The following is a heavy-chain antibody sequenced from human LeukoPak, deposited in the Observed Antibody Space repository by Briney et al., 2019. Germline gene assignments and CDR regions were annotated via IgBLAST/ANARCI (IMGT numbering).Heavy chain of an antibody. CDR3: ARDCSSTSCYGGDY. CDR1: GGTFSSYA. D-gene: IGHD2-2*01. V-gene: IGHV1-46*01. J-gene: IGHJ4*02. Sequence: ASVKVSCKASGGTFSSYAISWVRQAPGQGLEWMGIINPSGGSTSYAQKFQGRVTMTRDMSTSTVYMELSSLRSEDTAVYYCARDCSSTSCYGGDYWGQGTLVTVSS. CDR2: INPSGGST.